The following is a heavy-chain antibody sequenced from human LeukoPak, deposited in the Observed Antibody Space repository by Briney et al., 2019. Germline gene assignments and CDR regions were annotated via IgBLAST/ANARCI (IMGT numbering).Heavy chain of an antibody. D-gene: IGHD1-26*01. V-gene: IGHV3-48*04. CDR1: GFTFSSYG. J-gene: IGHJ4*02. Sequence: PGGTLRLSCAASGFTFSSYGMSWVRQAPGKGLEWVSYISSSGSTIYYADSVKGRFTISRDNAKNSLYLQMNSLRAEDTAVYYCARDALVGAPHFDYWGQGTLVTVSS. CDR2: ISSSGSTI. CDR3: ARDALVGAPHFDY.